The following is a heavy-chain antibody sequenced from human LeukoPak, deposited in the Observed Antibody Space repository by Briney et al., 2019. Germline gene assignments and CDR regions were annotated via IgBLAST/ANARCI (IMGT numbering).Heavy chain of an antibody. CDR2: ISAYNGNT. D-gene: IGHD1-20*01. V-gene: IGHV1-18*01. CDR1: GYTLTSYG. Sequence: ASVKVSCKASGYTLTSYGISWVRQAPGQGLEWMGWISAYNGNTNYAQKLQGRVTMTTDTSTSTAYMELRSLRSDDTAVYYCARDQGITGKRSGCDYWGQGTLVTVSS. CDR3: ARDQGITGKRSGCDY. J-gene: IGHJ4*02.